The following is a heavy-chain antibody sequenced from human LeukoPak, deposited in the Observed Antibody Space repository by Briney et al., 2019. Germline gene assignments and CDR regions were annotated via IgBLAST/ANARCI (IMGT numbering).Heavy chain of an antibody. CDR3: ARVLWGSIAAAGLRWFDP. D-gene: IGHD6-13*01. Sequence: GRSLRLSCAASGFTFSSYAMHWVRQAPGKGLEWVAVISYDGSNKYYADSVKGRFTISRDNSKNTLHLQMNSLRAEDTAVYYCARVLWGSIAAAGLRWFDPWGQGTLVTVSS. CDR2: ISYDGSNK. V-gene: IGHV3-30-3*01. CDR1: GFTFSSYA. J-gene: IGHJ5*02.